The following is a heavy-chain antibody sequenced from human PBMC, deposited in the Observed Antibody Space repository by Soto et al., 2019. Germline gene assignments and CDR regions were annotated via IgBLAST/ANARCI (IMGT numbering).Heavy chain of an antibody. Sequence: QVQLVQSGAEVKKPGASVKVSCKVSGYTLTELSIHWVRQAPGKGLEWMGGFDPEDGETIYAQKFQGRVTMTEDTSTDTAYMELSSLRSEDTAVYYCATDPGIAALSPATGFDYWGQGTLVTVSS. J-gene: IGHJ4*02. CDR3: ATDPGIAALSPATGFDY. V-gene: IGHV1-24*01. D-gene: IGHD6-13*01. CDR2: FDPEDGET. CDR1: GYTLTELS.